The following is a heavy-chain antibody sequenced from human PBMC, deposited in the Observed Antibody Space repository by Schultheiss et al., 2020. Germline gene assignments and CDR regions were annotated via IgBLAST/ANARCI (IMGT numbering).Heavy chain of an antibody. Sequence: SATLSLTCTVSGGSVSSGSYYWSWIRQPPGEGLEWIGEINHSGSINYNPSLKSRVTISVDKSKNQFSLKLSSVTAADTAVYYCASTSLVVITTWGQGTLVTVS. CDR3: ASTSLVVITT. V-gene: IGHV4-61*01. J-gene: IGHJ5*02. CDR1: GGSVSSGSYY. CDR2: INHSGSI. D-gene: IGHD3-22*01.